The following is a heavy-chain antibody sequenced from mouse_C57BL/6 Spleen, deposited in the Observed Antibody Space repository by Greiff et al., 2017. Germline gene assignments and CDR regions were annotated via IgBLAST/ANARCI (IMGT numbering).Heavy chain of an antibody. V-gene: IGHV1-82*01. CDR3: ARGNYVGWYFDV. Sequence: QVQLQQSGPELVKPGASVKISCKASGYAFSSSWMNWVKQRPGKGLEWIGRIYPGDGDTNYNGKFKGKATLTADKSSSTAYMQLSSLTSEDSAVYFCARGNYVGWYFDVWGTGTTVTVSS. CDR2: IYPGDGDT. D-gene: IGHD2-1*01. J-gene: IGHJ1*03. CDR1: GYAFSSSW.